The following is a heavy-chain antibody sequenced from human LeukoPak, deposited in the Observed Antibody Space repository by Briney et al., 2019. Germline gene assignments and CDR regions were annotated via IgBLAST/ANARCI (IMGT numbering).Heavy chain of an antibody. V-gene: IGHV1-3*01. J-gene: IGHJ4*02. CDR1: GYTFTSYA. CDR2: INAGNGNT. CDR3: ARDPIGSSWPYYFVY. D-gene: IGHD6-13*01. Sequence: ASVKVSCKASGYTFTSYAMHWVRQAPGQRLEWMGWINAGNGNTKYSQKFQGRVTITRDTSASTAYMELSSLRSEDTAVYYCARDPIGSSWPYYFVYWGQGTLVTVSS.